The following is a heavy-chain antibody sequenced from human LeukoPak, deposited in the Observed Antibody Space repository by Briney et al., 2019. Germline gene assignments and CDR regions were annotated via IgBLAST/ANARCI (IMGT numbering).Heavy chain of an antibody. CDR3: ARGRGRGVVVPAAMDFDY. Sequence: PSETLSLTCAVYGGSFSGYYWSWIRQPPGKGLEWIGKINHSGSTNYNPSLKSRVTISVDTSKNQFSLKLSSVTAADTAVYYCARGRGRGVVVPAAMDFDYWGQGTLVTVSS. J-gene: IGHJ4*02. CDR1: GGSFSGYY. CDR2: INHSGST. V-gene: IGHV4-34*01. D-gene: IGHD2-2*01.